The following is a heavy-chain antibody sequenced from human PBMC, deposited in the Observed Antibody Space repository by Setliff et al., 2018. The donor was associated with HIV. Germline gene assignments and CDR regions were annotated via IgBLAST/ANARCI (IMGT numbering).Heavy chain of an antibody. CDR1: GFSLTSYG. V-gene: IGHV3-30*02. D-gene: IGHD4-17*01. CDR3: AKVLGAYGDSFFDY. CDR2: LQHDENNK. J-gene: IGHJ4*02. Sequence: GGSLRLSCAASGFSLTSYGMHWVRQTPDKGLEWVAFLQHDENNKYYADSVKGRFTISRDTSKNTLFLQMNSLRAEDTAVYYCAKVLGAYGDSFFDYWGQGTLVTVSS.